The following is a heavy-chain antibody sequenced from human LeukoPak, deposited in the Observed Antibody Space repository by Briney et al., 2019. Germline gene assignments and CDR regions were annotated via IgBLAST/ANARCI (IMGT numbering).Heavy chain of an antibody. V-gene: IGHV4-38-2*02. D-gene: IGHD3-10*01. J-gene: IGHJ4*02. CDR3: ARDWGMVRGVPPFDY. Sequence: PSETLSLTCTVSGYSISSGYYWGWIRQPPGKGPEWIGSIYQSGNTYYNPSLKSRVTISVDTSKNQFSLKVRSVTAADTAVYYCARDWGMVRGVPPFDYWGQGTLVTVSS. CDR1: GYSISSGYY. CDR2: IYQSGNT.